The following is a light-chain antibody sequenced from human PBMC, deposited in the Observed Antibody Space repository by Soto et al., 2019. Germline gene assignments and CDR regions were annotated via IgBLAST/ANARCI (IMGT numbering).Light chain of an antibody. CDR1: SSDVGSYNL. J-gene: IGLJ2*01. CDR2: EVS. Sequence: QSVLTQPASVSGSPGQSITISCTGTSSDVGSYNLVSWYQQHPGKAPKVMIYEVSKRPSGVSNRFSGSKSANTASLTISGLQTEDEADYFCCSHGGSSTFMVFGGGTKLTVL. V-gene: IGLV2-23*02. CDR3: CSHGGSSTFMV.